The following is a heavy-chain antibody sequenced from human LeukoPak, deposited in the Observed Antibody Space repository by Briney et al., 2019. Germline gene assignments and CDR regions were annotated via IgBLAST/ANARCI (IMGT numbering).Heavy chain of an antibody. CDR2: LYYSGNS. J-gene: IGHJ4*02. Sequence: WVRQPPGKGLEWIGSLYYSGNSYYNPSLKSRVTISVDTSMNQFSLKLSSVTAADTAVYYCARQRRSVDCWGQGTLVTVSS. CDR3: ARQRRSVDC. V-gene: IGHV4-39*01.